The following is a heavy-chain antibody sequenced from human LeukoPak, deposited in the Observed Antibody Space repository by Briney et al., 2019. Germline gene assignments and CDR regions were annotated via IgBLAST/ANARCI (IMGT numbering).Heavy chain of an antibody. CDR2: ISYDGSNK. CDR3: VTDKGPSSWYENDY. CDR1: GFTFSTFG. V-gene: IGHV3-30*19. Sequence: GGSLRLSCAASGFTFSTFGMHWVRQAPGKGLEWVAFISYDGSNKYYADSVKGRFTVSSDNSKNTLYLQMNSLRPEDTAVYYCVTDKGPSSWYENDYWGQGTLVTVFS. D-gene: IGHD6-13*01. J-gene: IGHJ4*02.